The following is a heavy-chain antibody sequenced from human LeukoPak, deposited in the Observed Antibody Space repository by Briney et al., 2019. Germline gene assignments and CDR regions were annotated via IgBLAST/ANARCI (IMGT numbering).Heavy chain of an antibody. CDR1: GFTFSNAW. CDR2: IKSKTDGETA. CDR3: TIVLRPYRGSGYRNWFDP. V-gene: IGHV3-15*01. D-gene: IGHD3-22*01. Sequence: GGSLRLSCAASGFTFSNAWMAWLRQVPGKGLEWLGRIKSKTDGETADYAAPVRGRFFISRDDRKDTLYVEINSLKTEDTGIYYCTIVLRPYRGSGYRNWFDPWGRGTLVTVSS. J-gene: IGHJ5*02.